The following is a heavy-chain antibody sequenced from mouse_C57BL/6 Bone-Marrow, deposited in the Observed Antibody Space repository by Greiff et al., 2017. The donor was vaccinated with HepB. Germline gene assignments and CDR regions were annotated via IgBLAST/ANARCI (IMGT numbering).Heavy chain of an antibody. V-gene: IGHV10-1*01. CDR2: IRSKSNNYAT. J-gene: IGHJ3*01. D-gene: IGHD1-1*01. CDR1: GFSFNTYA. CDR3: VRRRIYYYGSSYAWFAY. Sequence: VQLKESGGGLVQPKGSLKLSCAASGFSFNTYAMNWVRQAPGKGLEWVARIRSKSNNYATYYADSVKDRFTISRDDSESMLYLQMNNLKTEDTAMYYCVRRRIYYYGSSYAWFAYWGQGTLVTVSA.